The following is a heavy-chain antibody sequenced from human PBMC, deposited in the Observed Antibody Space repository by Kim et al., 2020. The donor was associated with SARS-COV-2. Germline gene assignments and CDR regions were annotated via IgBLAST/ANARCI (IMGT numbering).Heavy chain of an antibody. V-gene: IGHV1-3*01. CDR3: AREGSGSYNWFDP. D-gene: IGHD3-10*01. Sequence: RYSQNFQGRGTITRDTSATTAYMELSSLTSKDTAVYYCAREGSGSYNWFDPWGQGTLVTVSS. J-gene: IGHJ5*02.